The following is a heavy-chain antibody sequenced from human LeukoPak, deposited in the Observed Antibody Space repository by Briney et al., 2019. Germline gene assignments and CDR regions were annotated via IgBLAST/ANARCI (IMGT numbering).Heavy chain of an antibody. V-gene: IGHV4-39*07. J-gene: IGHJ6*03. CDR2: IYYSGST. CDR1: GGSISSSSYY. Sequence: SETLSLTCTVSGGSISSSSYYWGWIRQPPGKGLEWIGSIYYSGSTYYNPSLKSRVTISLDTSKNQFSLKLSSVTAADTAVYYCAKKDYYYMDVWGKGTTVTVSS. CDR3: AKKDYYYMDV.